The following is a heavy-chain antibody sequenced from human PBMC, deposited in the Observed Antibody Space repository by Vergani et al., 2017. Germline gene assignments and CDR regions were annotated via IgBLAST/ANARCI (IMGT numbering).Heavy chain of an antibody. CDR3: ARAHCSSTSCYVYYYGMDF. CDR1: GYTFTSYG. CDR2: ISAYNGNT. D-gene: IGHD2-2*01. Sequence: QVQLVQSGAEVKKPGASVKVSCKASGYTFTSYGISWVRQAPGQGLEWMGWISAYNGNTNYAQKLQDRVTMTTDTSTSTAYMELRSLRSDDTAVYYCARAHCSSTSCYVYYYGMDFWGQGTTVTVSS. J-gene: IGHJ6*02. V-gene: IGHV1-18*01.